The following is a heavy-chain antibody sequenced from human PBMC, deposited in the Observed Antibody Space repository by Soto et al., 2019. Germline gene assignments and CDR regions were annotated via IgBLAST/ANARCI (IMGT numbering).Heavy chain of an antibody. J-gene: IGHJ4*02. V-gene: IGHV3-7*03. CDR2: IKQDGSET. CDR3: VRGTPTPGLDY. Sequence: EVQLVESGGGLVQPGGSLRLSCVVSGFTFSSYWMNWVRQAPGKGLEWVANIKQDGSETHYVDSVKGRFTISRDNAKNSLYLQMNSLRAEDTAVYYCVRGTPTPGLDYWGLGTLVTVSS. D-gene: IGHD1-7*01. CDR1: GFTFSSYW.